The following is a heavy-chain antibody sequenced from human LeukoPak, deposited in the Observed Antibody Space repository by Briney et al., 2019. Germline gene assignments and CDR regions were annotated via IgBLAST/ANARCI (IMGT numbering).Heavy chain of an antibody. Sequence: PSETLSLTCTVSGGSISGYYWSWIRQPPGKGLEWIGYVYYSGSTNYNPSLKSRVTISVDTSKNQFSLKLSSVTAADTAVYYCARTRGFYYYGSGSYYFDYWGQGTLVTVSS. CDR3: ARTRGFYYYGSGSYYFDY. J-gene: IGHJ4*02. D-gene: IGHD3-10*01. V-gene: IGHV4-59*01. CDR1: GGSISGYY. CDR2: VYYSGST.